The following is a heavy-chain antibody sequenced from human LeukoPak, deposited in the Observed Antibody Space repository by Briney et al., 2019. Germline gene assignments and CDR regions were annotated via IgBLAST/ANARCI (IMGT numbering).Heavy chain of an antibody. CDR3: ARDLSYYDSSGYMY. Sequence: GGSLRLSCAASGFTFDDYGMSWVHQAPGKGLEWVSGINWNGGSTGYADSVEGRFTISRDNAKNSLYLQMNSLRAEDTALYYCARDLSYYDSSGYMYWGQGTLVTVSS. V-gene: IGHV3-20*04. CDR1: GFTFDDYG. D-gene: IGHD3-22*01. J-gene: IGHJ4*02. CDR2: INWNGGST.